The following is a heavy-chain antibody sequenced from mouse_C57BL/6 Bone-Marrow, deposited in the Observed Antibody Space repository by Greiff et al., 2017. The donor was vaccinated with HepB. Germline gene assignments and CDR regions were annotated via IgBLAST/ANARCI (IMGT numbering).Heavy chain of an antibody. V-gene: IGHV1-42*01. J-gene: IGHJ2*01. CDR2: INPSTGGT. Sequence: VQLKESGPELVKPGASVKISCKASGYSFTGYYMNWVKQSPEKSLEWIGDINPSTGGTTYNQKFKAKATLTVDKSSSTAYMQLKSLTSEDAAVYYCARFADWGQGTTLTVSS. CDR3: ARFAD. CDR1: GYSFTGYY.